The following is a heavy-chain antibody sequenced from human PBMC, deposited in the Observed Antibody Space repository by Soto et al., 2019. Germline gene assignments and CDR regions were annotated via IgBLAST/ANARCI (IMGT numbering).Heavy chain of an antibody. CDR3: ARDLSPPGYCSSTSCREADY. CDR2: ISSSSSYT. CDR1: GFTFSDYY. J-gene: IGHJ4*02. V-gene: IGHV3-11*05. D-gene: IGHD2-2*01. Sequence: GGPRLSCAASGFTFSDYYMSWIRQAPGKGLEWVSYISSSSSYTNYADSVKGRFTISRDNAKNSLYLQMNSLRAEDTAVYYCARDLSPPGYCSSTSCREADYWGQGTLVTVSS.